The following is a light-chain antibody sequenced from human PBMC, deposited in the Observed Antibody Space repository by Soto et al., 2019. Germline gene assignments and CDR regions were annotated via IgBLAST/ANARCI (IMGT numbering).Light chain of an antibody. J-gene: IGKJ1*01. CDR2: WAS. V-gene: IGKV4-1*01. Sequence: DIVMTQSPDSLAVSLGERATINCKSSQSVLYNTNSKNYLAWYQQKPGQPPKLLIYWASTRESGVPDRFSGSGSGTDFTLSISSLQAEDVAVYYSQQYYSMPWTFGHGTKVETK. CDR1: QSVLYNTNSKNY. CDR3: QQYYSMPWT.